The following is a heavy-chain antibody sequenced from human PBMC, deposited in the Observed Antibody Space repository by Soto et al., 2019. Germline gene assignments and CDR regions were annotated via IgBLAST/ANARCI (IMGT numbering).Heavy chain of an antibody. CDR1: GFTFSSYS. CDR2: ISSSSSYI. D-gene: IGHD6-13*01. CDR3: ARDLGSSETPWGTNAKPLFDP. Sequence: EVQLVESGGGLVKPGGSLRLSCAASGFTFSSYSMNWVRQAPGKGLEWVSSISSSSSYIYYADSVKGRFTISRDNAKNSLYLQMNSLRAEDTAVYYCARDLGSSETPWGTNAKPLFDPWGQGTLVTVSS. V-gene: IGHV3-21*01. J-gene: IGHJ5*02.